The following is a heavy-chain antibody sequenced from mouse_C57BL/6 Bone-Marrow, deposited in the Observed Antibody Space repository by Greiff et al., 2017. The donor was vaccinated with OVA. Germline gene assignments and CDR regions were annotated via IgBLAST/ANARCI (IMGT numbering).Heavy chain of an antibody. Sequence: QVQLQQPGAELVKPGASVKLSCKASGYTFTSYWMHWVKQRPGRGLEWVGRIDPNSGGTKYNEKFKSKATLTVDKPSSTAYMQLSSLTSEDSAVYYCARDYYGSSYGDYAMDYWGHGTSVTVSS. D-gene: IGHD1-1*01. CDR1: GYTFTSYW. CDR3: ARDYYGSSYGDYAMDY. V-gene: IGHV1-72*01. J-gene: IGHJ4*01. CDR2: IDPNSGGT.